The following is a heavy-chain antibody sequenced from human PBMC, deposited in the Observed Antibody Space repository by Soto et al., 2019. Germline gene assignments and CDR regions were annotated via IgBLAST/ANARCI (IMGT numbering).Heavy chain of an antibody. V-gene: IGHV4-28*01. Sequence: QVQLQESGPGLVKPSDTLSLTCAVSGYSISSSNWWGWIRQPPGKGLEWIGYIYYSGTTYYNPSLKRRVTMSVDTSKNQFSLKLTSVTAVDTAVDYCARREIQGPIDYWGQGTLVTVSS. D-gene: IGHD1-26*01. CDR2: IYYSGTT. CDR1: GYSISSSNW. J-gene: IGHJ4*02. CDR3: ARREIQGPIDY.